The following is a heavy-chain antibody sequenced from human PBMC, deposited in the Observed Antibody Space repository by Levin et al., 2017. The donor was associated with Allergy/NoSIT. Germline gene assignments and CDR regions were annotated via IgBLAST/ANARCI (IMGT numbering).Heavy chain of an antibody. CDR2: IYPGDSDT. D-gene: IGHD3-10*01. Sequence: RASVKVSCKGSGYSFTSYWIGWVRQMPGKGLEWMGIIYPGDSDTRYSPSFQGQVTISADKSISTAYLQWSSLKASDTAMYYCARLGDRRGVPKDNWFDPWGQGTLVTVSS. V-gene: IGHV5-51*01. J-gene: IGHJ5*02. CDR3: ARLGDRRGVPKDNWFDP. CDR1: GYSFTSYW.